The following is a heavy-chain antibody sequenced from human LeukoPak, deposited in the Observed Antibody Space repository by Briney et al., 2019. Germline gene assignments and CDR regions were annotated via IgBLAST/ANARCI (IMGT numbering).Heavy chain of an antibody. CDR2: ISSSSSTI. Sequence: PGGSLRLSCAASGFTFSSYSMNWGRQAPGRGLEWVSYISSSSSTIYYADSVKGRFTISRDNAKNSLYLQMNSLRAEDTAVYYCARENFPAYFDYWGQGTLVTVSS. V-gene: IGHV3-48*01. CDR3: ARENFPAYFDY. J-gene: IGHJ4*02. CDR1: GFTFSSYS.